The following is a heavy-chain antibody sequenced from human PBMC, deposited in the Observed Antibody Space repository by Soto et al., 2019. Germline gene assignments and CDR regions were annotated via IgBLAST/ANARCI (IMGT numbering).Heavy chain of an antibody. V-gene: IGHV4-4*07. J-gene: IGHJ6*02. CDR2: VYSTGRA. CDR3: ARDLSGTGLDV. CDR1: GASIGSFY. Sequence: QVQLHESGPGLVKPSETLSLTCNVSGASIGSFYWSWIRQSAGKGLEWIGRVYSTGRATYNPALKGRVTIALDRSNNQISLEMKSVTAADTAVHFCARDLSGTGLDVWGRGTTVSVSS. D-gene: IGHD1-26*01.